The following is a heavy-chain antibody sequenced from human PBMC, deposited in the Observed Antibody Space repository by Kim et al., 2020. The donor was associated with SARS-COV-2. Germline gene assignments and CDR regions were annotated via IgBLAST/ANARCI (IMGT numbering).Heavy chain of an antibody. V-gene: IGHV1-8*01. CDR2: MNPNSGNT. CDR1: GYTFTSYD. J-gene: IGHJ6*02. CDR3: ARVVHATAYYYYYYGMDV. D-gene: IGHD4-17*01. Sequence: ASVKVSCKASGYTFTSYDINWVRQATGQGLEWMGWMNPNSGNTGYAQKFQGRVTMTRNTSISTAYMELSSLRSEDTAVYYCARVVHATAYYYYYYGMDVWGQRTTVTVSS.